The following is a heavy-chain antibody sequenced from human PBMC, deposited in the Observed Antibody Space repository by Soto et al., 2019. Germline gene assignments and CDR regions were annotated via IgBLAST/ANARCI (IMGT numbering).Heavy chain of an antibody. J-gene: IGHJ5*02. CDR1: GGSISSGGYS. V-gene: IGHV4-30-2*01. CDR2: IYHSGST. CDR3: ARAPRVANWFDP. Sequence: PSETLSLTCAVSGGSISSGGYSWSWIRQPPGKGLEWIGYIYHSGSTYYNPSLKSRVTISVDRSKNQFSLKLSSVTAADTAVYYCARAPRVANWFDPWGQGTLVTVSS. D-gene: IGHD2-15*01.